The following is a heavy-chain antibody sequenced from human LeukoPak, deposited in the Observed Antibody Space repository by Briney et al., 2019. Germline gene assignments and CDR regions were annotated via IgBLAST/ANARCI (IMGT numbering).Heavy chain of an antibody. CDR2: VNGDGSST. D-gene: IGHD6-13*01. CDR1: GFTFSTYW. J-gene: IGHJ4*02. Sequence: PGGSLRLSCAASGFTFSTYWMHWVRQAPGKGLVWVSRVNGDGSSTNYADSVKGRFTISRDNAKNTLYLQMNSLRAKDTAVYYCARDGIAAVDFDYWGQGILVTVSS. V-gene: IGHV3-74*01. CDR3: ARDGIAAVDFDY.